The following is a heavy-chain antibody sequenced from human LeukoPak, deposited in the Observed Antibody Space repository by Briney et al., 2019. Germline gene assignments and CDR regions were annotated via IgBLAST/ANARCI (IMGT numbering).Heavy chain of an antibody. CDR3: ARVPYMVRGVIPKYYFDY. V-gene: IGHV3-48*02. J-gene: IGHJ4*02. Sequence: GGSLRLSCAASGFTFSSYSMNWVRQAPGKGLEWVSYISSSSTIYYADSVKGRFTISRDNAKNSLYLQMNSLRDEDTAVYYCARVPYMVRGVIPKYYFDYWGQGTLVTVSS. CDR2: ISSSSTI. D-gene: IGHD3-10*01. CDR1: GFTFSSYS.